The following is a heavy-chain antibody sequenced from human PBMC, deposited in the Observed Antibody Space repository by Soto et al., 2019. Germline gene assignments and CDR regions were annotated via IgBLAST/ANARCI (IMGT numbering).Heavy chain of an antibody. Sequence: ACGDTLASRGSCSAHHSPRKGLEWMGWISAYNGNTNYAQKLQGRVTMTTDTSRSTAYMELRSLRSDDTAVYYCARDGRSGYCSSTRCYRWFGYYYYGMDVWGKGTTVTVCS. V-gene: IGHV1-18*01. CDR3: ARDGRSGYCSSTRCYRWFGYYYYGMDV. J-gene: IGHJ6*01. D-gene: IGHD2-2*01. CDR1: GDTLASRG. CDR2: ISAYNGNT.